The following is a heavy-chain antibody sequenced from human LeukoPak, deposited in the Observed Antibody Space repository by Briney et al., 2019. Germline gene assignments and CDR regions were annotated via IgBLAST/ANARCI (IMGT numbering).Heavy chain of an antibody. CDR2: LHADGIER. CDR3: ARGGYSFDY. J-gene: IGHJ4*02. D-gene: IGHD5-12*01. CDR1: GFTFGGYG. Sequence: GRSLRLSCAGSGFTFGGYGMHWFRQTPGKGLEWVARLHADGIERYYVDPVKGRFTISRDNAKNSLHLQMYSLRLDDTAVYYCARGGYSFDYLGQGTLATVSS. V-gene: IGHV3-7*01.